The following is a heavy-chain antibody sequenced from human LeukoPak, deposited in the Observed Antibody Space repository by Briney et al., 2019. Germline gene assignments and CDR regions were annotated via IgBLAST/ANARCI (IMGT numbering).Heavy chain of an antibody. J-gene: IGHJ4*02. Sequence: GGSLRLSCAASGFTFNSYYMSWIRQAPGKGLEWVSSISSSGGSTYYVDSVKGRFTISRDNSKNTLYLQMNSLRAEDTAVYYCAESPMTRVTTGGFDFWGQGTLVTVSS. CDR2: ISSSGGST. D-gene: IGHD4-17*01. V-gene: IGHV3-23*01. CDR3: AESPMTRVTTGGFDF. CDR1: GFTFNSYY.